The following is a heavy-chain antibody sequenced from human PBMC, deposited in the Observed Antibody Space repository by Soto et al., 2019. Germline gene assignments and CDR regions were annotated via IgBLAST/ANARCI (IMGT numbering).Heavy chain of an antibody. CDR3: ARDGDLVTINRPSGPFDI. V-gene: IGHV1-69*01. CDR2: IVPLFGST. D-gene: IGHD3-9*01. Sequence: QVQLVQSGAEVKKPGSSVKVSCKASGGTFSSYTFSWVRQAPGQGLEWMGGIVPLFGSTNNGEIFQGRLTITADESTTTVYMELPGLTSDDTAVYFGARDGDLVTINRPSGPFDIWGQGTLVTVSS. CDR1: GGTFSSYT. J-gene: IGHJ3*02.